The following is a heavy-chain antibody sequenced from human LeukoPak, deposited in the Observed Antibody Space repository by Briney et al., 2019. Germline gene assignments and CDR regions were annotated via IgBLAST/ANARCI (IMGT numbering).Heavy chain of an antibody. V-gene: IGHV3-23*01. CDR2: FSGSGGST. J-gene: IGHJ4*02. D-gene: IGHD2-15*01. CDR1: GFTFTRYA. Sequence: PGGSLRLSCGAPGFTFTRYAMTWVRPAPGKGLQWVSAFSGSGGSTYYADSVKGRFTISRDNSKNTLYLQMNSLRAEDTAVYYCAKLSAVVMVVATVDYWGQGTLVTVSS. CDR3: AKLSAVVMVVATVDY.